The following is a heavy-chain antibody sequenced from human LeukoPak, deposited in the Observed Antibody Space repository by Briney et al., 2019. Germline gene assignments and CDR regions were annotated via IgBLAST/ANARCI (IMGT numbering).Heavy chain of an antibody. CDR1: GGTFSSYA. CDR2: IIPIFGTA. CDR3: ARTYDILPSWFDP. Sequence: WASVKVSCKASGGTFSSYAISWVRQAPGQGLEWMGGIIPIFGTANYAQKFQGRVTITADESTSTAYTELSSLRSEDTAVYYCARTYDILPSWFDPWGQGTLVTVSS. D-gene: IGHD3-9*01. V-gene: IGHV1-69*01. J-gene: IGHJ5*02.